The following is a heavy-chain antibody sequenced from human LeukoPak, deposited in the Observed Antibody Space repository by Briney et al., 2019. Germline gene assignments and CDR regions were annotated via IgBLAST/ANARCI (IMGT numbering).Heavy chain of an antibody. J-gene: IGHJ4*02. CDR3: ARVVGSGSYSDY. V-gene: IGHV1-69*05. Sequence: GASVKVSCKASGGTFSSYAISWVRQAPGQGLEWMGRIIPIFGTANYAQKFQGRVTITTDESTSTAYMALSSLRSEDTAVYYCARVVGSGSYSDYWGQGTLVTVSS. CDR2: IIPIFGTA. D-gene: IGHD3-10*01. CDR1: GGTFSSYA.